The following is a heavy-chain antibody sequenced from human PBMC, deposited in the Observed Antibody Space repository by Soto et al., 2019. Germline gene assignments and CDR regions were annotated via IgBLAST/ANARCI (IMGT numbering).Heavy chain of an antibody. CDR3: AKDRSSSWYGSFDY. V-gene: IGHV3-23*01. Sequence: GESLKISCAASGFTFSSYAMSWVRQAPGKGLEWVSAISGSGGSTYYADSVKGRFTISRDNSKNTLYLQMNSLGAEDTAVYYCAKDRSSSWYGSFDYWGQGTLVTVSS. CDR2: ISGSGGST. D-gene: IGHD6-13*01. CDR1: GFTFSSYA. J-gene: IGHJ4*02.